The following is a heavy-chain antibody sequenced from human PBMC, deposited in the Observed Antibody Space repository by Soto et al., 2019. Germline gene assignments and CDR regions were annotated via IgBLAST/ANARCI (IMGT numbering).Heavy chain of an antibody. CDR3: VRPNFGALTHFDF. Sequence: PGESLKISCKGSGYTFTNYWIGWVRQTPGKGLEWMGIIFPGDSDTGYNPSFEGQVTVSADESISTAYLQWNTLKASDTAMYYCVRPNFGALTHFDFWGQGTLVTVSS. V-gene: IGHV5-51*01. D-gene: IGHD3-16*01. CDR1: GYTFTNYW. CDR2: IFPGDSDT. J-gene: IGHJ4*02.